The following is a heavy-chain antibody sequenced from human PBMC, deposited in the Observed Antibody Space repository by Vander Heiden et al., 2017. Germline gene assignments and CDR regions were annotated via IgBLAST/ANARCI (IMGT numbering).Heavy chain of an antibody. V-gene: IGHV3-7*01. D-gene: IGHD1-26*01. Sequence: EVQLVESGGGLVQPGESLRLSCTASGFTFSRYWMNWVRQAQGKELEWVATINQDGSANYYVDSLKGRITVSRDNAKNSLSLQINSLRVDDTAVYYCARDYSGSGDYWGQGTLVTVSS. CDR3: ARDYSGSGDY. J-gene: IGHJ4*02. CDR1: GFTFSRYW. CDR2: INQDGSAN.